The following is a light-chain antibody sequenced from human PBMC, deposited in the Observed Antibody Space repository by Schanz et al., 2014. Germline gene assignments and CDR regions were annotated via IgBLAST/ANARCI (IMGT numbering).Light chain of an antibody. J-gene: IGKJ5*01. CDR1: QSLTGNY. Sequence: EILLTQSPATLSLSPGERATLSCGASQSLTGNYLAWYQQKPGQAPKLLIYGASSRASGIPDRFSGSGSGTDFTLTISRLEPEDFAVFFCHQYGSSPITFGQGTRLDI. CDR3: HQYGSSPIT. CDR2: GAS. V-gene: IGKV3-20*01.